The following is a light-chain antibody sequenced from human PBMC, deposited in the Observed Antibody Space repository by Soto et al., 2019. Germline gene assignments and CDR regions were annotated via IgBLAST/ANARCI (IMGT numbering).Light chain of an antibody. V-gene: IGLV2-14*01. Sequence: QSALAQPASVSGSPGQSITISCTGTSSDVGNYKYVSWYQQHPGKAPKLMIYGATNRPSRVSHRFSGSRSGNTASLTISGLQADDEADYYCSSYTSGTTLYVFGTGTKVTV. J-gene: IGLJ1*01. CDR3: SSYTSGTTLYV. CDR2: GAT. CDR1: SSDVGNYKY.